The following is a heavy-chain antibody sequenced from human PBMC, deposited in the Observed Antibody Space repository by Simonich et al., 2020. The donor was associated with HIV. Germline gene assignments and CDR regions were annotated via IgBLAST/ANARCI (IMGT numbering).Heavy chain of an antibody. CDR1: GYTFSSYY. J-gene: IGHJ4*02. V-gene: IGHV1-46*03. Sequence: QVQLVQSGAEVKKPGASVKVSCKASGYTFSSYYMHWVRQAPGQGLEWMGIINPSGGSTSYAQKFQGRVTMTRDTSTSTVYMELRSLRSEDTAVYFCARDPSLSPLDLYFDFWGQGTLVTVSS. D-gene: IGHD2-2*01. CDR3: ARDPSLSPLDLYFDF. CDR2: INPSGGST.